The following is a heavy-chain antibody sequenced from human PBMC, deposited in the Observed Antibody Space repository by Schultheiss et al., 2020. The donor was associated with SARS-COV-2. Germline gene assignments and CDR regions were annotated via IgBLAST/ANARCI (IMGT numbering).Heavy chain of an antibody. V-gene: IGHV4-4*07. CDR2: IYTSGST. Sequence: SETLSLTCTVSGGSISSYYWSWIRQPAGKGLEWIGRIYTSGSTNYNPSLKSRVTISVDTSKNQFSLQLNSVTPEDTAVYYCAREGIQWLPLYNWFDPWGLGTLVTVSS. D-gene: IGHD6-19*01. J-gene: IGHJ5*02. CDR3: AREGIQWLPLYNWFDP. CDR1: GGSISSYY.